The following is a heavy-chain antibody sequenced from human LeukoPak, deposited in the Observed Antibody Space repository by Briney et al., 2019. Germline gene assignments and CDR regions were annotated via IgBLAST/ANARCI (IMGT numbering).Heavy chain of an antibody. J-gene: IGHJ4*02. D-gene: IGHD2-2*01. V-gene: IGHV4-34*01. CDR2: INHSGST. CDR1: GGSFSGYY. CDR3: ARMDCSSISCYFEY. Sequence: TSETLSLTCAVYGGSFSGYYWSWIRQPPGKGLEWIGGINHSGSTNYNPSLKSRVTMSVDTSKNQISLKMRSVTAADTAVYYCARMDCSSISCYFEYWGQGTLVTVSA.